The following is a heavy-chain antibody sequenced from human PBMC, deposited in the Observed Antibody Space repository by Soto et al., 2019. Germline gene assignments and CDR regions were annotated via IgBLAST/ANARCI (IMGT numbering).Heavy chain of an antibody. D-gene: IGHD4-17*01. CDR1: GGSISSYY. Sequence: PSETLSLTCTVSGGSISSYYWSWIRQPPGKGLEWIGYIYYSGSTNYNPSLKSRVTISVDTSKNQFSLKLSSVTAADTAVYYCARDNNGDYFDYWGQGTLVTVS. J-gene: IGHJ4*02. CDR3: ARDNNGDYFDY. V-gene: IGHV4-59*01. CDR2: IYYSGST.